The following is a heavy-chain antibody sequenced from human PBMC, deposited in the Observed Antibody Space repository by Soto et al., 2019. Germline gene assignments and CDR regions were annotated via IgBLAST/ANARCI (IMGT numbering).Heavy chain of an antibody. D-gene: IGHD6-13*01. V-gene: IGHV1-18*01. CDR2: ISAYNGNT. CDR1: GYTFTSHG. J-gene: IGHJ4*02. CDR3: ASQIAAAGNYYFDY. Sequence: QVQLVQSGAEVKKPGASVKVSCKASGYTFTSHGISWVRQAPGQGLEWMGWISAYNGNTNSAQKLQGRVTMTTDTSTSTAYMELRSLRSDDTAVYYCASQIAAAGNYYFDYWRQGTLVTVSS.